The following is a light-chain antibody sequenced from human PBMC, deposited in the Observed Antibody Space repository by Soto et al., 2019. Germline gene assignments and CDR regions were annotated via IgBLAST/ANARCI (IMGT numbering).Light chain of an antibody. V-gene: IGKV3-15*01. J-gene: IGKJ5*01. Sequence: EIVMTQSPATLSVSPGGRATLSFGSSQSVSSNLGWYQQKPGQPPRLLIYGASTRATGIPARFSGSGSGTEFTLTISSLQSEDFAVYYCQQYNAWPSITFGQGTRLEIK. CDR3: QQYNAWPSIT. CDR1: QSVSSN. CDR2: GAS.